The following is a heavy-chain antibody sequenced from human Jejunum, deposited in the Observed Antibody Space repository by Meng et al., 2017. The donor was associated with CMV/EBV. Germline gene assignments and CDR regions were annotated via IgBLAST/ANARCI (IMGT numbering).Heavy chain of an antibody. CDR1: TVSTNY. V-gene: IGHV3-66*02. CDR2: LYRDGSS. J-gene: IGHJ3*01. D-gene: IGHD1-20*01. CDR3: ARGDNWNDWVWGAFDV. Sequence: TVSTNYMKWVSQAPGKGLEWVSVLYRDGSSYYAASVKGRFTISRDDSKNTLYLQMNSLRPDDTAVYYCARGDNWNDWVWGAFDVWGQGTLVTVSS.